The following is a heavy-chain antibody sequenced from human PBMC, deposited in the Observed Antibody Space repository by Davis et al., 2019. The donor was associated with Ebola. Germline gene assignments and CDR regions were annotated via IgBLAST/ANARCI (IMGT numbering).Heavy chain of an antibody. Sequence: GESLQISCKGSGYSFTSYWISWVRQMPGKGLERMGRIDPSDSYTNYSPSFQGHVTISADKSISTAYLQWSSLKASDTAMYYCSRGFYTDPLDYWGQGTLVTVSS. V-gene: IGHV5-10-1*01. CDR1: GYSFTSYW. CDR3: SRGFYTDPLDY. CDR2: IDPSDSYT. J-gene: IGHJ4*02.